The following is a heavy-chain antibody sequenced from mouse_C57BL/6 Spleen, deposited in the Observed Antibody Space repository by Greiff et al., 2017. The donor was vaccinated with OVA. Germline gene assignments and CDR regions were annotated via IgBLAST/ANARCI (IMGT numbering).Heavy chain of an antibody. V-gene: IGHV5-4*01. CDR3: AREYYYGSSYGYFDV. D-gene: IGHD1-1*01. CDR1: GFTFSSYA. J-gene: IGHJ1*03. CDR2: ISDGGSYT. Sequence: DVKLVESGGGLVKPGGSLKLSCAASGFTFSSYAMSWVRQTPEKRLEWVATISDGGSYTYYPDNVKGRFTISRDNAKNNLYLQMSYLKSEDTAMYYCAREYYYGSSYGYFDVWGTGTTVTVSS.